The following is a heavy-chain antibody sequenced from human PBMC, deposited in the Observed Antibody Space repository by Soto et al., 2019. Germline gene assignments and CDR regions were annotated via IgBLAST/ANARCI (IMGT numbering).Heavy chain of an antibody. D-gene: IGHD6-13*01. Sequence: QVQLVQSGAEVKKPGSSVKVSCEASGGTFSSYAISWVRQAPGQGLEWMGGIIPIFGTANYAQKFQGRVTITADESTSTAYMELSSLRSEDTAVYYCAAPRGEQLFRGMDVWGQGTTVTVSS. V-gene: IGHV1-69*12. CDR3: AAPRGEQLFRGMDV. CDR1: GGTFSSYA. J-gene: IGHJ6*02. CDR2: IIPIFGTA.